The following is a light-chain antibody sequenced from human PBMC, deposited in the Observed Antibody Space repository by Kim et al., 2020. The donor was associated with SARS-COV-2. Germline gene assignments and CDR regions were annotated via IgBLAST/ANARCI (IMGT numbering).Light chain of an antibody. J-gene: IGKJ4*01. CDR3: QQYYNWPPLT. CDR1: QSVSSN. Sequence: IVVTQSPATLSVSPGERATLSCRASQSVSSNLAWYQQKPGQAPRLLIYGASTRATGIPARFSGSGSGTEFTLTISSLQSEDFAVYYCQQYYNWPPLTFGGGTKVDIK. V-gene: IGKV3-15*01. CDR2: GAS.